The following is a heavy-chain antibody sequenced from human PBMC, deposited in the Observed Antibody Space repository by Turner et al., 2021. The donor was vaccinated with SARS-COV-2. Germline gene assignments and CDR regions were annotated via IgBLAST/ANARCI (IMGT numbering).Heavy chain of an antibody. CDR2: ISYDESNK. CDR3: AKDMEQLVPLFDY. Sequence: QVQLVESGGGVVQPGRSLRLSCAAFGFTLSSYGMHWVRQARGKGLEWVEVISYDESNKYYANSVKGRFTISRDNSKNTLYLQMNSLRAEDTAVYYCAKDMEQLVPLFDYWGQGTLVTVSS. CDR1: GFTLSSYG. D-gene: IGHD6-13*01. J-gene: IGHJ4*02. V-gene: IGHV3-30*18.